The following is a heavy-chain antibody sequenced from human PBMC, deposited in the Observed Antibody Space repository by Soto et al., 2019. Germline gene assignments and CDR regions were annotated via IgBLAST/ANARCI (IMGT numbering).Heavy chain of an antibody. D-gene: IGHD3-22*01. CDR1: GGSISSYY. J-gene: IGHJ6*02. V-gene: IGHV4-59*01. Sequence: SETLSLTCTVSGGSISSYYWSWIRQPPGKVLEWIGYIYYSGSTNYNPSLKSRVTISVDTSKNQFSLKLSSVTAADTAVYYCARFLGYYYDSSGLGGMDVWGQGTTVTVSS. CDR2: IYYSGST. CDR3: ARFLGYYYDSSGLGGMDV.